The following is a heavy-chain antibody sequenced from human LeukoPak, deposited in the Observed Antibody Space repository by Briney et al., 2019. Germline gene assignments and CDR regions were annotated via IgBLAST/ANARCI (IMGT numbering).Heavy chain of an antibody. CDR2: IYPGGSDP. J-gene: IGHJ3*02. Sequence: GESLKISCKGSGYSFTNYWIAWVRQMPGKGLEWMGIIYPGGSDPTYSPSFRGLDPISAQKSIRPAFLQWRLLKASAPGMYYCARQDNDAVDIWGQGTMVTVSS. V-gene: IGHV5-51*01. CDR3: ARQDNDAVDI. CDR1: GYSFTNYW.